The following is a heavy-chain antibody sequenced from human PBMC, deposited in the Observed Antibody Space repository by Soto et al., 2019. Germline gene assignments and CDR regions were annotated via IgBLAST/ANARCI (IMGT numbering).Heavy chain of an antibody. J-gene: IGHJ5*02. CDR2: IWYDGSNK. Sequence: GGSLRLSCAASGFTFSSYGMHWVRQAPGKGLEWVAVIWYDGSNKYYADSVKGRFTISRDNSKNTLYLQMNSLRAEDTAVYYCAREITPKSHSSSHWFDPWGQGTLVTVSS. D-gene: IGHD6-13*01. CDR1: GFTFSSYG. CDR3: AREITPKSHSSSHWFDP. V-gene: IGHV3-33*08.